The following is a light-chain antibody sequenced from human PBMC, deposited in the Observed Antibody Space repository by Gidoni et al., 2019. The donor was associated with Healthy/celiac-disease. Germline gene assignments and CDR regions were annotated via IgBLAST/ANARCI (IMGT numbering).Light chain of an antibody. Sequence: DIVMTQSPDSLDVSLGERATINCKSSQSVLYSSNNKNYLAWYQQKPGQPPKLLIYWASTRESGVLDRFSGSGSGTDFTLTISSLQAEDVAVYYCQQYYSTPHTFGQGTKLEIK. CDR1: QSVLYSSNNKNY. CDR3: QQYYSTPHT. J-gene: IGKJ2*01. CDR2: WAS. V-gene: IGKV4-1*01.